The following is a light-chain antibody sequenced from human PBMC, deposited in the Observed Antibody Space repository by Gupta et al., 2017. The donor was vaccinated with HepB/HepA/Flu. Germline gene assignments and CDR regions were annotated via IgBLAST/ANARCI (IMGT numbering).Light chain of an antibody. CDR3: QQEGSSPVT. CDR2: GAS. J-gene: IGKJ3*01. V-gene: IGKV3-20*01. Sequence: EILLTQSPGTLSLSPGERATLSCRASQSVSSSYLAWYQQKPGQAPRLLIYGASSRATGIPDRFSGSGSGTDFTLTISRLEPEDFAVYYCQQEGSSPVTFGHGTKVDIK. CDR1: QSVSSSY.